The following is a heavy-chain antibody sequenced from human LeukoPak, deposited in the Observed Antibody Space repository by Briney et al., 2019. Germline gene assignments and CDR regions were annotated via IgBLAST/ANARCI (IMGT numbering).Heavy chain of an antibody. CDR1: GFTFSSYS. V-gene: IGHV3-23*01. J-gene: IGHJ4*02. Sequence: GGSLRLSWAASGFTFSSYSVNLVRQAPGKGLEWVSGISGSGGSTYYADSVKGRFTISRDNSKNTLYLQMNSLRAEDTAVYYCAKVHRAYDYDSGSYYDSGFDYWGQGTLVTVSS. CDR3: AKVHRAYDYDSGSYYDSGFDY. CDR2: ISGSGGST. D-gene: IGHD3-10*01.